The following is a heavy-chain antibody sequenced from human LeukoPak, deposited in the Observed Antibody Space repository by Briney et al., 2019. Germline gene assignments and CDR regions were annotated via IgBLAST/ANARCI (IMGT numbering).Heavy chain of an antibody. D-gene: IGHD2-2*01. CDR1: GFTFSSYA. Sequence: GGSLRLSCAASGFTFSSYAKHWVRQAPGKGLEWVAVISYDGSNKYYADSVKGRFTISRDNSKNTLYLQMNSLRAEDTAVYYCARDVSDIVVVPAAYDPWGQGTLVTVSS. V-gene: IGHV3-30-3*01. CDR2: ISYDGSNK. J-gene: IGHJ5*02. CDR3: ARDVSDIVVVPAAYDP.